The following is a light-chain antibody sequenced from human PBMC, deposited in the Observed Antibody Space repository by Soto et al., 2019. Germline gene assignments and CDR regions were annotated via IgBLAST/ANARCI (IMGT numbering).Light chain of an antibody. CDR1: QSVLYSSNDKNY. V-gene: IGKV4-1*01. Sequence: DIVMTQSPDSLAVSLGERASINCRSNQSVLYSSNDKNYLAWYQQKPGQSPKLLIYWASSRESGVPARFSGIGSGTEFTLTISSLQAEDVAVYYCQQYYTTPFTFGPGTIVEIK. CDR3: QQYYTTPFT. J-gene: IGKJ3*01. CDR2: WAS.